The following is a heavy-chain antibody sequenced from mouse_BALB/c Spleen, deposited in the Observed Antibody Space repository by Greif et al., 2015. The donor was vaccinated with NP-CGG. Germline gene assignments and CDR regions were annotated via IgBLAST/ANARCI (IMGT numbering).Heavy chain of an antibody. CDR2: IRNKANGYTT. CDR3: ARDYYGSSYWYFDV. Sequence: EVKLVESGGGLVQPGGSLRLSCATSVFTFTDYYMSWVRQPPGKALEWLGFIRNKANGYTTEYSASVKGRFTISRDNSQSILYLQMNTLRAEDSATYYCARDYYGSSYWYFDVWGAGTTVTVSS. V-gene: IGHV7-3*02. J-gene: IGHJ1*01. D-gene: IGHD1-1*01. CDR1: VFTFTDYY.